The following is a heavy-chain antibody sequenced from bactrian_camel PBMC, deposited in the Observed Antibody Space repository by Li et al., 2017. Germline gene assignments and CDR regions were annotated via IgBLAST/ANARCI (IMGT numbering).Heavy chain of an antibody. CDR1: GTTGVTYY. D-gene: IGHD6*01. V-gene: IGHV3S40*01. CDR3: VVDSGSWYGPFTTG. Sequence: VQLVESGGGSVQAGGSLRLTCVVSGTTGVTYYMGWFRRTPGKGLEGLAAIHGYRGITQYADSVKGRFTISRDGLENTAYLQMNSLKSEDSGVYYCVVDSGSWYGPFTTGWGQGTQVTVS. J-gene: IGHJ4*01. CDR2: IHGYRGIT.